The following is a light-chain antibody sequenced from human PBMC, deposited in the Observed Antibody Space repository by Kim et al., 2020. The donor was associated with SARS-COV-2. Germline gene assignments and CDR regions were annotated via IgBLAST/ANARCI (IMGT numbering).Light chain of an antibody. V-gene: IGLV1-44*01. J-gene: IGLJ2*01. CDR1: SSNIGGDT. CDR2: NDN. CDR3: AAWDDNVKGPV. Sequence: QSVLIQPPSASGTPGQKVSITCSGSSSNIGGDTVTWYQQVPGTAPKLLIYNDNQRPSAVPDRFSGSKSGSSATLAISRLQSEDEADYYCAAWDDNVKGPVFGGGTKLTVL.